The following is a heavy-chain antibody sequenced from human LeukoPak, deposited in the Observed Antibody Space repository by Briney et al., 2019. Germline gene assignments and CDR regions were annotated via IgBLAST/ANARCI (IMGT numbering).Heavy chain of an antibody. CDR1: GFTFRIYA. J-gene: IGHJ5*02. Sequence: GGSLRLSCAASGFTFRIYAMSWVRQAPGKGLEWVSVIYSGGSTYYADSVKGRFTISRDNSKNTLYLQMNSLRAEDTAVYYCARVLDQLLGWFDPWGQGTLVTVSS. CDR3: ARVLDQLLGWFDP. CDR2: IYSGGST. V-gene: IGHV3-53*01. D-gene: IGHD2-2*01.